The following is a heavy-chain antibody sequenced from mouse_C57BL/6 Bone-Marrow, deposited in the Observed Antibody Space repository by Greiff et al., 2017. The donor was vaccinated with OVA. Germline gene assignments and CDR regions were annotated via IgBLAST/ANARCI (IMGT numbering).Heavy chain of an antibody. CDR2: IDPANGYT. V-gene: IGHV14-3*01. Sequence: VQLQQSVAELVRPGASVKLSCTASGFTITNTYMHWVKQRPEQGLEWIGRIDPANGYTKYAPKFQGKATMTADTSSNTAYLQLSSLSSEDTAVYCCARGNFGSSLYAMDYWGQGTSVTVSS. D-gene: IGHD1-1*01. J-gene: IGHJ4*01. CDR3: ARGNFGSSLYAMDY. CDR1: GFTITNTY.